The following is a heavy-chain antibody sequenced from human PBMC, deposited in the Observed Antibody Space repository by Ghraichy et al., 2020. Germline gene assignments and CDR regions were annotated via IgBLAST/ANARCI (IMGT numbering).Heavy chain of an antibody. D-gene: IGHD1-26*01. CDR1: GGSISSYY. CDR3: ARDYHEWELLTARNWFDP. V-gene: IGHV4-4*07. Sequence: SETLSLTCTVSGGSISSYYWSWIRQPAGKGLEWIGRIHTSGSTNYNPSLKSRVTMSVDTSKNQFSLKLSSVTAADTAVYYCARDYHEWELLTARNWFDPWGQGTLVTVSS. CDR2: IHTSGST. J-gene: IGHJ5*02.